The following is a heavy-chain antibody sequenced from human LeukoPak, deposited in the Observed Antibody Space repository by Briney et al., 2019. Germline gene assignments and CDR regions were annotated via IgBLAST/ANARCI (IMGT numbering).Heavy chain of an antibody. CDR3: AKDQTKFGDYYFFDY. CDR1: GFTFGNYD. V-gene: IGHV3-23*01. Sequence: PAGSLTLSCAAYGFTFGNYDRSWVRQAPGKGLEWLGEISDSGSSTYNADSVKRRLTISRDNSNNTLFLQMTSLRAEDTAVYYCAKDQTKFGDYYFFDYWGQGALVTVSS. J-gene: IGHJ4*02. D-gene: IGHD4-17*01. CDR2: ISDSGSST.